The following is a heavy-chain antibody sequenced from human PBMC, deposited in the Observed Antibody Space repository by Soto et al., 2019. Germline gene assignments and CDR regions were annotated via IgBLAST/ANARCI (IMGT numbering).Heavy chain of an antibody. CDR3: ARTQSQYYYYGMDV. J-gene: IGHJ6*02. CDR1: GGSVSSGSYY. V-gene: IGHV4-61*01. CDR2: IYYSGST. Sequence: SETLSLTCTVSGGSVSSGSYYWSWIRQPPGKGLEWIGYIYYSGSTNYNPSLKSRVTISVDTSKNQFSLKLSSVTAADTAVYYCARTQSQYYYYGMDVWGQGTTVTVSS.